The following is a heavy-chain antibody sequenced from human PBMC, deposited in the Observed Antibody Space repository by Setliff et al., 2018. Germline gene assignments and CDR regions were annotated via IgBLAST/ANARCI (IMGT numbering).Heavy chain of an antibody. CDR3: ARRETYYNFWSGYYAY. Sequence: LSLTCTVSGGSISSSSYYWGWIRQPPGKGLEWIGSIYYSGSTYYSPSLKSRVTISVDTSKNQFSLKLSSVTAADTAVYYCARRETYYNFWSGYYAYWGQGTLVTVSS. D-gene: IGHD3-3*01. J-gene: IGHJ4*02. CDR1: GGSISSSSYY. V-gene: IGHV4-39*07. CDR2: IYYSGST.